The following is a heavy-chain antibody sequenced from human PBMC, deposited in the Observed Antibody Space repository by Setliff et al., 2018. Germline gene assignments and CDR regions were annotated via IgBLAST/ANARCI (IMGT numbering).Heavy chain of an antibody. Sequence: PGESLKISCKGSGYSFTNYWIGWVRQMPGKGLEWMGIIYPGDSNTRYSPSFQGQVTISVDKSISTAYLQWSSLKAPDTAIYYCARVTPDYYYYYGMDVWGQGTTVTVSS. CDR3: ARVTPDYYYYYGMDV. CDR1: GYSFTNYW. CDR2: IYPGDSNT. V-gene: IGHV5-51*01. J-gene: IGHJ6*02. D-gene: IGHD5-18*01.